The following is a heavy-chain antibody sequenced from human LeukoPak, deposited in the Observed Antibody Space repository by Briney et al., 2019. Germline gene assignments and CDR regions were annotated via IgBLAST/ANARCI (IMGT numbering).Heavy chain of an antibody. CDR3: ARADFSSYWFDP. V-gene: IGHV1-8*01. J-gene: IGHJ5*02. Sequence: ASVKVSCKASGYTFTSYDINWVRQATGQGLEWMGGMNPNSGNTGYAQKFQGRVTMTRNTSISTAYMELRSLRSDDTAVYYCARADFSSYWFDPWGQGTLVTVSS. CDR2: MNPNSGNT. D-gene: IGHD3-3*01. CDR1: GYTFTSYD.